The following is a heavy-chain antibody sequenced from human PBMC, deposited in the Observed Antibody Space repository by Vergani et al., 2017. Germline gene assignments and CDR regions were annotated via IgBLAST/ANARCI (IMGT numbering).Heavy chain of an antibody. CDR1: GGTFSSYA. CDR3: ARMKVRDFWSGNWFDP. D-gene: IGHD3-3*01. J-gene: IGHJ5*02. CDR2: IIPIFGTA. Sequence: QVQLVQSGAEVKKPGSSVKVSCKASGGTFSSYAISWVRQAPGQGLEWMGGIIPIFGTANYAQKFQGRVTITADESTSTAYMELSSLRSEDAAVYYCARMKVRDFWSGNWFDPWGQGTLVTVSS. V-gene: IGHV1-69*01.